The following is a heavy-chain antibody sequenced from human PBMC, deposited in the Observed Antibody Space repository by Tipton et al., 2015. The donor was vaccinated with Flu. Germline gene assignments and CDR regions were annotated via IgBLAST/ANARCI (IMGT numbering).Heavy chain of an antibody. Sequence: TLSLTCTVSGGSISGYDYYWGWIRQFPGKGLEWIGSVSRTGSTIYNPSLQSRVTISIDTSKDQFSLKMKSVTAADMAVYYCARRDYSNYVSDPKSWFDPWGQGTLVAVSS. CDR1: GGSISGYDYY. CDR2: VSRTGST. CDR3: ARRDYSNYVSDPKSWFDP. V-gene: IGHV4-39*07. D-gene: IGHD4-11*01. J-gene: IGHJ5*02.